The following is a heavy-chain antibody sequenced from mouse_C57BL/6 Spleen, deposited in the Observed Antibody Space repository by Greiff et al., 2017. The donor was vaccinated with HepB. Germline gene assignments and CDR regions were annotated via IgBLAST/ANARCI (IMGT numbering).Heavy chain of an antibody. V-gene: IGHV5-9-1*02. Sequence: EVMLVESGEGLVKPGGSLKLSCAASGFTFSSYAMSWVRQTPEKRLEWVAYISSGGDYIYYADTVKGRFTISRDNARNTLYLQMSSLKSEDTAMYYCTREGWAPYAMDYWGQGTSVTVSS. J-gene: IGHJ4*01. CDR3: TREGWAPYAMDY. CDR1: GFTFSSYA. CDR2: ISSGGDYI. D-gene: IGHD3-2*02.